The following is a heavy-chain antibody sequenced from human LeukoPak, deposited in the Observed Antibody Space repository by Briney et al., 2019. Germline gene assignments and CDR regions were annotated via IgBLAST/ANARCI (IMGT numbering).Heavy chain of an antibody. D-gene: IGHD2-8*01. CDR2: IWYDGSNK. J-gene: IGHJ4*02. V-gene: IGHV3-33*01. CDR3: ARDQNAWALGLALMG. Sequence: GRSLRLSCAASGFTFSSYGMHWVRQAPGKGLEWVAVIWYDGSNKYYADSVKGRFTISRDNSKNTLYLQMNSLRAEDTAVYYCARDQNAWALGLALMGWGQGTLVTVSS. CDR1: GFTFSSYG.